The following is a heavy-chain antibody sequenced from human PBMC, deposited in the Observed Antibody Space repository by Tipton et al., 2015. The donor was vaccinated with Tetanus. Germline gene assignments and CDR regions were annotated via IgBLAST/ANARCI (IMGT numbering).Heavy chain of an antibody. V-gene: IGHV4-59*01. Sequence: LRLSCTVSGGSISSYYWSWIRQPPGKGLEWIGYIYYSGSTNYNPSLKSRVTISVDTSKNQFSRKLSSVTAADTAVYYCARFEVVGYSSSWYGWFDPWGQGTLVTVSS. J-gene: IGHJ5*02. CDR1: GGSISSYY. CDR2: IYYSGST. D-gene: IGHD6-13*01. CDR3: ARFEVVGYSSSWYGWFDP.